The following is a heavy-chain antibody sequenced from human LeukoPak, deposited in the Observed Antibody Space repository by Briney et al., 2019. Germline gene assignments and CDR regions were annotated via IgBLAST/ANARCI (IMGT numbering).Heavy chain of an antibody. CDR3: ARVTGYRIEDYFDY. V-gene: IGHV4-59*01. D-gene: IGHD6-13*01. CDR2: IYYSGST. J-gene: IGHJ4*02. Sequence: SETLSLTCTVSGGSINSYYWSWIRQPPGKGLEWIGYIYYSGSTNYNPSLKSRVTISVETSKNEFSLKLRSVTAADTAVYYCARVTGYRIEDYFDYWGQGTLVTVSS. CDR1: GGSINSYY.